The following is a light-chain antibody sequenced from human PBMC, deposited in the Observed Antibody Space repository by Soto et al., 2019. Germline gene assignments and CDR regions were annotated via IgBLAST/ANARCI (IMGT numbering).Light chain of an antibody. J-gene: IGKJ3*01. CDR3: QQYNSYLFT. CDR2: KAS. Sequence: DIQMTQSPSTLSASVGDRVTITCRASQSISSWLAWYQQKPGKAPKLLIYKASSLESGGPSRFGGSGSGTEFTPTISSLQPDDFATYYCQQYNSYLFTFGPGTKVDIK. CDR1: QSISSW. V-gene: IGKV1-5*03.